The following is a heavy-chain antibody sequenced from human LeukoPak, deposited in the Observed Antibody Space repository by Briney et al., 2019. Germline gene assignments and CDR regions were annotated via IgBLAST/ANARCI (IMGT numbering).Heavy chain of an antibody. D-gene: IGHD4-17*01. J-gene: IGHJ4*02. V-gene: IGHV4-34*01. CDR3: ASSAYDYGDYASPFFDY. CDR1: GGSFSGYY. Sequence: PSETLSLTCAVYGGSFSGYYWSWIRQPPGKGLEWIGEINHSGSTNYNPSLKSRVTISVDTSKNQFSLKLSSVTAADTAVYYCASSAYDYGDYASPFFDYWGQGTLVTVSS. CDR2: INHSGST.